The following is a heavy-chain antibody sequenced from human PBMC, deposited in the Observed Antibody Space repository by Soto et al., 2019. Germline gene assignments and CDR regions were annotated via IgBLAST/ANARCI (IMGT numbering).Heavy chain of an antibody. CDR2: IYYSGST. Sequence: SETLSLTCTVSGGSISSSSYYRGWIRQPPGKGLEWIGSIYYSGSTYYNPSLKSRVTISVDTSKNQFSLKLSSVTAADTAVYYCASKDYYDRSGSIDYWGQGTLVTVSS. V-gene: IGHV4-39*01. J-gene: IGHJ4*02. D-gene: IGHD3-22*01. CDR1: GGSISSSSYY. CDR3: ASKDYYDRSGSIDY.